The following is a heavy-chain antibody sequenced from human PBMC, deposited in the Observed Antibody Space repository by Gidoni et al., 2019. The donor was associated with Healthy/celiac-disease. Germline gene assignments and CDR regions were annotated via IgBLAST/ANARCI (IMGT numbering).Heavy chain of an antibody. D-gene: IGHD3-9*01. CDR2: IIPIFGTA. CDR1: GGTFSSYA. CDR3: ARSPWDLYYDILTGYYTALDY. J-gene: IGHJ4*02. Sequence: QSGAEVKKPGSSVKVSCKASGGTFSSYAISWVRQAPGQGLEWMGGIIPIFGTANYAQKFQGRVTITADKSTSTAYMELSSLRSEDTAVYYCARSPWDLYYDILTGYYTALDYWGQGTLVTVSS. V-gene: IGHV1-69*06.